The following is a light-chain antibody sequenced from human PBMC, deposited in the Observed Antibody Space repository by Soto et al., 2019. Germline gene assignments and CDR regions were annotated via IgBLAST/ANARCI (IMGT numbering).Light chain of an antibody. J-gene: IGLJ2*01. Sequence: QAVVTQPPSVSAAPGQKVTISCSGSSSNIGNNYVSWYQQLPGTAPKLLIYDNNKRPSGIPDRFSGSKSGTSATLAITGLQTGDEADYYCGTWDSSLGAGVFGGGTKVTVL. CDR1: SSNIGNNY. CDR2: DNN. V-gene: IGLV1-51*01. CDR3: GTWDSSLGAGV.